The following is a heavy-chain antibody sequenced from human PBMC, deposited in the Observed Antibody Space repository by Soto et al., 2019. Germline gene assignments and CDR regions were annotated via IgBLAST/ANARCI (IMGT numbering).Heavy chain of an antibody. V-gene: IGHV1-46*01. CDR2: INPSGGST. J-gene: IGHJ4*02. D-gene: IGHD3-22*01. CDR3: ARDHLDRYYYDSSGYYPPDY. CDR1: GYTFTRYY. Sequence: GASVKVSCKASGYTFTRYYMHWVRQAPGQGLEWMGIINPSGGSTSYAPRFQGRVTMTRDTSTSTVYMELSSLTSEDTAVYYCARDHLDRYYYDSSGYYPPDYWGQGTLVTVSS.